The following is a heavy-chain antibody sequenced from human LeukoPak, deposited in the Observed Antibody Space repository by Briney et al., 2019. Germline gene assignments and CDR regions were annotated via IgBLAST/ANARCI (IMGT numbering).Heavy chain of an antibody. D-gene: IGHD6-13*01. CDR2: ISSSGSTI. Sequence: GGSLRLSCAASGFTFSDYYMSWIRQAPGKGLEWVSYISSSGSTIYYADSVKGRFTISRDNAKNSLYLQMNSLRAEDTAVYYCARDRQHLSGIIAGNNWFDSWGQGTLVTVSS. V-gene: IGHV3-11*01. J-gene: IGHJ5*01. CDR3: ARDRQHLSGIIAGNNWFDS. CDR1: GFTFSDYY.